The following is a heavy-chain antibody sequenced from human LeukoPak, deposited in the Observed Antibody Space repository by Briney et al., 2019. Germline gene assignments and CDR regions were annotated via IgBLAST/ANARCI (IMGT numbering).Heavy chain of an antibody. V-gene: IGHV3-9*01. J-gene: IGHJ6*02. CDR2: ISGNSGSI. CDR3: GKDHRWTGHYYYGMDV. Sequence: PGRSLRLSCAASGFTFDDYAMHWVRQAPGKGLEWVSGISGNSGSIGYADSVKGRFTISRDNAKNSLYLQMNRLRAEDTALYYCGKDHRWTGHYYYGMDVWGQGTTVTVSS. CDR1: GFTFDDYA. D-gene: IGHD5-24*01.